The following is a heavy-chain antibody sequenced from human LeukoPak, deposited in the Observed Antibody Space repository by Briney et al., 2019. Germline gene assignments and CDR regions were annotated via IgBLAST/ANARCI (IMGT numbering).Heavy chain of an antibody. CDR1: GGSFSGYY. V-gene: IGHV4-34*01. CDR3: ARVDHYYFYMDV. CDR2: IYYSGST. Sequence: SETLSLTCAVYGGSFSGYYWSWIRQPPGKGLEWIAKIYYSGSTYYNPSLMSRVTISIDMSKNQFSLNLSSVTAADTALYYCARVDHYYFYMDVWGKGTTVTVSS. J-gene: IGHJ6*03.